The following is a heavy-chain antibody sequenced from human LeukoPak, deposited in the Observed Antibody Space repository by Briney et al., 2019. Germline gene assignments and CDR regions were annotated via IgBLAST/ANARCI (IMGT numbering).Heavy chain of an antibody. CDR2: ISSSGSTI. CDR3: ATRQWLASHFDY. J-gene: IGHJ4*02. V-gene: IGHV3-48*03. D-gene: IGHD6-19*01. Sequence: GGSLRLSCEASGFTFSSYEMNWVRQAPGKGLEWVSYISSSGSTIYYADSVKGRFTISRDNAKNSLYLQMNSLRAEDTAVYYCATRQWLASHFDYWGQGTLVTVSS. CDR1: GFTFSSYE.